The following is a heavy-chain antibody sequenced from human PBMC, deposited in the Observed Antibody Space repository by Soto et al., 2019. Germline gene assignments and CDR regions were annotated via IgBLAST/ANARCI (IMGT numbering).Heavy chain of an antibody. CDR2: IDPSDSYT. D-gene: IGHD3-16*01. CDR1: GYSFTSYW. CDR3: ARWGRAYFNWFDP. V-gene: IGHV5-10-1*01. J-gene: IGHJ5*02. Sequence: GEPLKISCKGSGYSFTSYWISWVRQMPGKGLEWMGRIDPSDSYTNYSPSFQGHVTISADKSISTAYLQWSSLKALDTAMYYCARWGRAYFNWFDPWGQGTLVTVSS.